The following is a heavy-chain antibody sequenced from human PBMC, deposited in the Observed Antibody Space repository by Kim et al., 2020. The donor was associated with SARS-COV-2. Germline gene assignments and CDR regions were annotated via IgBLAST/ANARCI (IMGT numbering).Heavy chain of an antibody. J-gene: IGHJ4*02. D-gene: IGHD6-19*01. CDR3: AKGCIPGYSSGWYAIDY. Sequence: GGSLRLSCAASGFTFSSYGMHWVRQAPGKGLEWVAVISYDGSNKYYADSVKGRFTISRDNSKNTLYLQMNSLRAEDTAVYYCAKGCIPGYSSGWYAIDYWGQGTLVTVSS. V-gene: IGHV3-30*18. CDR2: ISYDGSNK. CDR1: GFTFSSYG.